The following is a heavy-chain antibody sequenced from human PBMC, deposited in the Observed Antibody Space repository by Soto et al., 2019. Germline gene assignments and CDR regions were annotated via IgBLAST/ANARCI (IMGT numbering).Heavy chain of an antibody. J-gene: IGHJ4*02. CDR1: GGSFSGYY. Sequence: SETLSLTCAVYGGSFSGYYWSWIRQPPGKGLEWIGEINHSGSTHYNSSLKSRVTISVDTSMNQFPLKLSSVTAADTAVYYCARGLAAIATHYFDSWAQGTLVTVSS. D-gene: IGHD5-12*01. V-gene: IGHV4-34*01. CDR3: ARGLAAIATHYFDS. CDR2: INHSGST.